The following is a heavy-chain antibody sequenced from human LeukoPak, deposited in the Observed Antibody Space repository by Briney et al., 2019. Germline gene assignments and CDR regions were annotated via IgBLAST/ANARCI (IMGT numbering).Heavy chain of an antibody. CDR3: AGGGAVYHDSGRAGGDV. V-gene: IGHV3-64*01. CDR2: ISSNGGST. Sequence: GGSLRLSCAASGFTFSSYAMHWVRQAPGKGLEYVSAISSNGGSTYYANSVKGRFTISRDNSKNTLYLQMGSLRAEDMAVYYCAGGGAVYHDSGRAGGDVWGQGTTVTVS. D-gene: IGHD3-22*01. J-gene: IGHJ6*02. CDR1: GFTFSSYA.